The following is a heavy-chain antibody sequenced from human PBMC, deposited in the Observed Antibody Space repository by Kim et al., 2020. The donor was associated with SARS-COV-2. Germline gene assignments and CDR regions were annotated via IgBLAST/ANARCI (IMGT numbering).Heavy chain of an antibody. CDR1: GGSVSSGSYY. V-gene: IGHV4-61*01. CDR3: ARVRLWFGELNFDY. CDR2: IYYSGST. D-gene: IGHD3-10*01. J-gene: IGHJ4*02. Sequence: SETLSLTCTVSGGSVSSGSYYWSWIRQPPGKGLEWIGYIYYSGSTNYNPSLKSRVTISVDTSKNQFSLKLSSVTAADTAVYYCARVRLWFGELNFDYWGQGTLVTVSS.